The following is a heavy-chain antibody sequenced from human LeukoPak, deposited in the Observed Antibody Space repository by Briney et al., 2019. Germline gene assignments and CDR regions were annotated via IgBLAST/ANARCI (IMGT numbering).Heavy chain of an antibody. CDR3: AKVLFRFSSSWYYFDY. V-gene: IGHV3-7*03. D-gene: IGHD6-13*01. J-gene: IGHJ4*02. Sequence: GGSLRLSCAASGFTFSSYWMSWVRQAPGKGLEWVANIKQDGSEKYYVDSVKGRFTISRDNAKNSLYLQMNSLRAEDTALYYCAKVLFRFSSSWYYFDYWGQGTLVTVSS. CDR2: IKQDGSEK. CDR1: GFTFSSYW.